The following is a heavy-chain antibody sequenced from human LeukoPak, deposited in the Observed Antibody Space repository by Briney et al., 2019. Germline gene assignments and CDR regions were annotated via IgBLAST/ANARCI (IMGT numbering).Heavy chain of an antibody. CDR1: GGSISSYY. V-gene: IGHV3-21*01. CDR2: ISSSSSYI. Sequence: ETLSLTCTVSGGSISSYYWSWIRQPPGKGLEWVSSISSSSSYIYYADSVKGRFTISRDNAKNSLYLQMNSLRAEDTAVYYCARAQYDYGDYWGQGTLVTVSS. J-gene: IGHJ4*02. CDR3: ARAQYDYGDY. D-gene: IGHD3-16*01.